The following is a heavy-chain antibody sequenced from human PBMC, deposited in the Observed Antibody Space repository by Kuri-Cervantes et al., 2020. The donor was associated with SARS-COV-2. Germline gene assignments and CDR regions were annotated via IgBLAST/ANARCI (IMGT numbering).Heavy chain of an antibody. Sequence: ASVKVSCKASGGTFSSYAISWVRQAPGQGLEWMGWISAYNGNTNYAQKLQGRVTMTTDTSTSTAYMELRSLRSDDTAVYYCARAPKYSIVVVIASPFDYWGQGTLVTVSS. J-gene: IGHJ4*02. CDR3: ARAPKYSIVVVIASPFDY. CDR1: GGTFSSYA. V-gene: IGHV1-18*01. CDR2: ISAYNGNT. D-gene: IGHD2-21*01.